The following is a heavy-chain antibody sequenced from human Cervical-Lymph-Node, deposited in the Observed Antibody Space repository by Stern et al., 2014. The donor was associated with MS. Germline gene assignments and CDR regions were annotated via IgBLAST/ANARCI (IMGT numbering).Heavy chain of an antibody. CDR2: FDPEDGET. CDR1: GHPLSELA. V-gene: IGHV1-24*01. Sequence: VQLVQSGAEVKKPGASVTVSCNVSGHPLSELAIHWLRQLPTSGLEWLGQFDPEDGETFYAQRLQCRLAMTDDTTTGTAYMTLTALTSDDTAVYYCATDRGVKWGPGTLVAVSS. J-gene: IGHJ4*02. D-gene: IGHD3-10*01. CDR3: ATDRGVK.